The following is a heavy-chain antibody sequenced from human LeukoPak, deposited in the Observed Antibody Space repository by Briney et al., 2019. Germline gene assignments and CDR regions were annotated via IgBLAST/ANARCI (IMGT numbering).Heavy chain of an antibody. V-gene: IGHV4-39*07. CDR1: GGSISSSSYY. CDR2: IYYSGST. CDR3: ARGTLYSGWSYYFDY. Sequence: PSETLSLTCTVSGGSISSSSYYWGWVRQPPGKGLEWIGSIYYSGSTYYNPSLKSRVTISVDTSKNQFSMRLSSVTAADTAMYYCARGTLYSGWSYYFDYWGQGSQVTVSS. D-gene: IGHD6-19*01. J-gene: IGHJ4*02.